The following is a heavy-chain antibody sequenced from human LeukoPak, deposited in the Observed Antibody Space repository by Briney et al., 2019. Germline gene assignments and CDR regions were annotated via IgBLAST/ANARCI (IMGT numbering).Heavy chain of an antibody. CDR2: INPSGGST. D-gene: IGHD3-16*02. CDR1: GYTLTGYY. V-gene: IGHV1-46*01. Sequence: ASVKVSCKASGYTLTGYYLHWVRQAPGQGLEWMGIINPSGGSTSYAQKFQGRVTMTRDTSTSTVYMELSRLRSDDTAVYYCARGRGDYVWGSYRSSWFDPWGQGTLVTVSS. CDR3: ARGRGDYVWGSYRSSWFDP. J-gene: IGHJ5*02.